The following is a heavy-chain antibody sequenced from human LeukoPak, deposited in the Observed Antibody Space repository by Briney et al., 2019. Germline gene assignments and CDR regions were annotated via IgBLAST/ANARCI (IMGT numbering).Heavy chain of an antibody. CDR2: IIPIFGTA. J-gene: IGHJ4*02. CDR1: GDTFSSYA. CDR3: ARDRTAYVYLWGTYRHFDY. Sequence: ASLKVSCKASGDTFSSYAISWVRQAPGQGLEWMGGIIPIFGTANYAKKFQGRVTITADESTSTAYMELSSLRSEDTAAYYCARDRTAYVYLWGTYRHFDYWGQGSLVTVS. V-gene: IGHV1-69*13. D-gene: IGHD3-16*02.